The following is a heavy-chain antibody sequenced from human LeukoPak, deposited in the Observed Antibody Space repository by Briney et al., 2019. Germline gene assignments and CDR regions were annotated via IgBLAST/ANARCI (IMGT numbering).Heavy chain of an antibody. CDR2: ISYDGSNK. CDR1: GFTFSSYA. D-gene: IGHD6-13*01. J-gene: IGHJ4*02. V-gene: IGHV3-30-3*01. CDR3: ARDRLYSNSWYPWGEADY. Sequence: PGGSLRLSCAASGFTFSSYAMHWVRQAPGKGLEWVAVISYDGSNKYYADSVKGRFTISRDNSKNTLYLQMNSLRAEDTAVYYCARDRLYSNSWYPWGEADYWGQGTLVTVSS.